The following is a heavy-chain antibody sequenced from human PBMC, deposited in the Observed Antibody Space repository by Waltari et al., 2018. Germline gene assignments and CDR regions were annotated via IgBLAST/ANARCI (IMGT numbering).Heavy chain of an antibody. Sequence: QVQLVQSGSELKKPGASVKVSCKASRYTLHSYAMHWVRQAPGQGLEWMGWINTNTGNPTYAQGFTGRCVCSLDTSVSTAYLQISSLKAEDTAVYYCARELAAADYWGQGTLVTVSS. CDR1: RYTLHSYA. J-gene: IGHJ4*02. CDR2: INTNTGNP. D-gene: IGHD6-13*01. CDR3: ARELAAADY. V-gene: IGHV7-4-1*02.